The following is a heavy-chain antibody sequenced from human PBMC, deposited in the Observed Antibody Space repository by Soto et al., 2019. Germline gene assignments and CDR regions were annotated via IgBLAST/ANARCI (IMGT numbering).Heavy chain of an antibody. CDR1: GYTFTSYG. Sequence: QVQLVQSGAEVKKPGASVKVSCKASGYTFTSYGISWVRQAPGQGLEWMGWISAYNGNTNYAQKLQGRVSMTTDTSTSTAYMELRSLRSDDTAVYYCARVDPYYDYIWGSYRLADYWGQGTLVTVSS. CDR3: ARVDPYYDYIWGSYRLADY. CDR2: ISAYNGNT. D-gene: IGHD3-16*02. J-gene: IGHJ4*02. V-gene: IGHV1-18*01.